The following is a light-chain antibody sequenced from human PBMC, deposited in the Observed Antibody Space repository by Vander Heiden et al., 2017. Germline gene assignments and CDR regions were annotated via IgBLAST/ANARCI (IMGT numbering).Light chain of an antibody. CDR2: DAS. CDR3: QQYYNVPFT. CDR1: QDIRNN. Sequence: DIQMTQSPSSLSASVGDRVTITCQANQDIRNNLNWYQQKPGDAPKSLIYDASSPETGVPSRFSGSGSGTDFTLTISSLQPEDIATYHCQQYYNVPFTFGQGTRLDIK. J-gene: IGKJ5*01. V-gene: IGKV1-33*01.